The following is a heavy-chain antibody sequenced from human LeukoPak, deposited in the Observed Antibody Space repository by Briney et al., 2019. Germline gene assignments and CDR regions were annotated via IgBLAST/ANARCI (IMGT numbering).Heavy chain of an antibody. CDR3: ARGLSAMVRDAFDI. CDR2: INPSGGST. Sequence: GASVKVSCKASGYTFTSYYMHWVRQAPGQGLEWMGIINPSGGSTSYAQKFQGRVTMTRDTSISTAYMELSRLRSDDTAVYYCARGLSAMVRDAFDIWGQGTMVTVSS. CDR1: GYTFTSYY. V-gene: IGHV1-46*01. D-gene: IGHD3-10*01. J-gene: IGHJ3*02.